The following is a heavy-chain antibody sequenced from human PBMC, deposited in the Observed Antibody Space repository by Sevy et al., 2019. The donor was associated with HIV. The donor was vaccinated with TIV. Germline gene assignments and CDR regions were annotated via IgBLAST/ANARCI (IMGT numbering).Heavy chain of an antibody. Sequence: SETLSLTCTVCGGSISSYYWSWIRQPPGKGLEWIGYIYYSGSTNYNPSLKSRVTISVDTSKNQFSLKLGSVTAADTAVYYCARAVTAILTGFDYWGQGTLVTVSS. D-gene: IGHD2-21*02. CDR3: ARAVTAILTGFDY. V-gene: IGHV4-59*01. J-gene: IGHJ4*02. CDR2: IYYSGST. CDR1: GGSISSYY.